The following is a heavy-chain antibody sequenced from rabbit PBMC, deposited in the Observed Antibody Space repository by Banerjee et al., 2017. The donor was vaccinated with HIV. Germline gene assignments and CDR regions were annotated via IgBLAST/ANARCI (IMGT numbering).Heavy chain of an antibody. CDR2: IYTADADT. D-gene: IGHD4-2*01. CDR1: GFSFSTAYW. V-gene: IGHV1S45*01. Sequence: QEQLEESGGDLVKPEGSLTLTCTASGFSFSTAYWIWWVRQAPGKGLEWIGCIYTADADTYYASWAKGRFTISKTSSTTVTLQMTSLTAADTATYFCARQTTYGGVGSLNLWGPGTLVTVS. J-gene: IGHJ4*01. CDR3: ARQTTYGGVGSLNL.